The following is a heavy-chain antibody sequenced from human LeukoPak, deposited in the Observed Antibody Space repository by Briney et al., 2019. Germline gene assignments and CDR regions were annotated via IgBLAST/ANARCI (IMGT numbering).Heavy chain of an antibody. V-gene: IGHV1-24*01. CDR1: GYTLTELS. CDR2: FDPEDGET. J-gene: IGHJ3*02. CDR3: ARIAYYYDSSGSQSTAFDI. Sequence: GASVKVSCKVSGYTLTELSMHWVRQAPGKGLEWTGAFDPEDGETIYAQKLQGRVTMTTDTSTSTAYMELRSLRSDDTAVYYCARIAYYYDSSGSQSTAFDIWGQGTMVTVSS. D-gene: IGHD3-22*01.